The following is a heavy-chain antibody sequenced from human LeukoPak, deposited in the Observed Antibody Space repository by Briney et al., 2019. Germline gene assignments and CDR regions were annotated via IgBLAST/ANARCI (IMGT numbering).Heavy chain of an antibody. CDR3: AKHGYYDFWTGGFDY. Sequence: GRSLLLYCAAFGFTFSRYAMSWVHQGPRNGLDRVSAISGSGGSTYYADSVKGRFTISRDNSKNTLYLQMNSLRAEDTAVYYCAKHGYYDFWTGGFDYWGQGTLVTVSS. V-gene: IGHV3-23*01. J-gene: IGHJ4*02. CDR2: ISGSGGST. D-gene: IGHD3-3*01. CDR1: GFTFSRYA.